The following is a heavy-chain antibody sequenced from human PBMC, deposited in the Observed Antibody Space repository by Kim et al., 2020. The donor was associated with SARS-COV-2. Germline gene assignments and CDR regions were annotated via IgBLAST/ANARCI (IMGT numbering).Heavy chain of an antibody. Sequence: GGSLRLSCAASGFTFSTYWMSWVRQAPGKGLEWVANIKQDGSEKYYVDTVKGRFTISRDNAKNSLYLQMNSLRAEDTAVYYCARDIPDSSSWYLINWFDPWGQVTLVPVSS. D-gene: IGHD6-13*01. V-gene: IGHV3-7*05. J-gene: IGHJ5*02. CDR3: ARDIPDSSSWYLINWFDP. CDR2: IKQDGSEK. CDR1: GFTFSTYW.